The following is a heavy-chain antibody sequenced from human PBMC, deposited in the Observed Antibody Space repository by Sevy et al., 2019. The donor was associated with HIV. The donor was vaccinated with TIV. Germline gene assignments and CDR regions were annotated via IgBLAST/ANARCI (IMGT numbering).Heavy chain of an antibody. CDR2: IRYDGSNK. V-gene: IGHV3-30*02. CDR3: AKDLIVAPAEGAFDI. Sequence: GESLKISCAASGFILSSYGMHWVRQPPGKGLEWLAFIRYDGSNKYYADSVKGRFTISRDNDKNTLNLQMNSLRGEDTAVYYCAKDLIVAPAEGAFDIWGQGTMVTVSS. CDR1: GFILSSYG. J-gene: IGHJ3*02. D-gene: IGHD3-22*01.